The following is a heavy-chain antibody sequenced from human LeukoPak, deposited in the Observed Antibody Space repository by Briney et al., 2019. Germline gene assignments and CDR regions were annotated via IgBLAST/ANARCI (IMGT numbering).Heavy chain of an antibody. J-gene: IGHJ4*02. D-gene: IGHD3-3*01. CDR1: GYTFTGYY. CDR3: ATSRFLEWLYLLDY. V-gene: IGHV1-2*02. CDR2: INSNSGDT. Sequence: ASVRVSCKASGYTFTGYYVHWVRQAPGQGLEWMGWINSNSGDTKYAQKFQGRVTMTRATSIGLAYMELSRLKSDDTAVYYCATSRFLEWLYLLDYWGEGTVVTVSS.